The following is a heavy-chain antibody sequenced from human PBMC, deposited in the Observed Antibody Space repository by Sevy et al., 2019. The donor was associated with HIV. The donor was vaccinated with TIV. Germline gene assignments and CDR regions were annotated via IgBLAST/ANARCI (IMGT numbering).Heavy chain of an antibody. CDR3: ARGGPLVDAALIPWGMDV. CDR2: IKQGGNEK. CDR1: GFTFSNYW. J-gene: IGHJ6*02. V-gene: IGHV3-7*01. D-gene: IGHD5-18*01. Sequence: GGSLRLSCAASGFTFSNYWMNWVRQAPGKGLEWVANIKQGGNEKYYVDSVKGRFTLSRDNAKNSVSLQLNSLRAEDTVVYYCARGGPLVDAALIPWGMDVWGQGTTVTVSS.